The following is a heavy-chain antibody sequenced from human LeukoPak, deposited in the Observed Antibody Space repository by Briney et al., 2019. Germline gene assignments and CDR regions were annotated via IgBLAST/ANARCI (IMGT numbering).Heavy chain of an antibody. J-gene: IGHJ4*02. V-gene: IGHV3-23*01. Sequence: PGGSLRLSCAASGFTFSSYAMSWVRQAPGKGLEWVSAISGSGGHTYYADSVKGRFTTSRDNSKNTLFLLMNSLRAEDTALYYCAKDQGYACTSANCYPDYWGQGTLVTVSS. CDR3: AKDQGYACTSANCYPDY. CDR1: GFTFSSYA. CDR2: ISGSGGHT. D-gene: IGHD2-2*01.